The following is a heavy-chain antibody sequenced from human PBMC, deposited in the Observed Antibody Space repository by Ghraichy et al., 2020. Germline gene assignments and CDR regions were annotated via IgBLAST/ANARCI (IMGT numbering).Heavy chain of an antibody. J-gene: IGHJ4*02. CDR2: IYYSGST. V-gene: IGHV4-59*01. Sequence: SQTLSLTCTVSGGSISGYYWSWIRQPPGKGLEWICYIYYSGSTNYNPSLKSRVTISVDTSKNQFSLQLSSVTAADTAVYYCARDYYGTSGYWGYFDYWGQGTLVTVSS. CDR1: GGSISGYY. D-gene: IGHD3-22*01. CDR3: ARDYYGTSGYWGYFDY.